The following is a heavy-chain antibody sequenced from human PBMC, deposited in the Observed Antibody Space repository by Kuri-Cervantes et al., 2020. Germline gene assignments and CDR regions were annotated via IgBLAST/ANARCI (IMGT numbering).Heavy chain of an antibody. J-gene: IGHJ6*03. D-gene: IGHD6-13*01. Sequence: ASVKVSCKASGYTFTGYYMHWVRQAPGQGLEWMGWINPNSGGTNYAQKFQGWATMTRDTSISTAYMELSRLRSDDTAVYYCATSYSSSWYVYYYYYYMDVWGKGTTVTVSS. V-gene: IGHV1-2*04. CDR3: ATSYSSSWYVYYYYYYMDV. CDR2: INPNSGGT. CDR1: GYTFTGYY.